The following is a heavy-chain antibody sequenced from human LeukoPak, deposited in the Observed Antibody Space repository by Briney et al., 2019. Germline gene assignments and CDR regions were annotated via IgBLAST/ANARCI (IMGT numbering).Heavy chain of an antibody. J-gene: IGHJ4*02. Sequence: SETLSLTCAVYGGSFNGYYWSWIRQPPGKGLEWIGEINHSGSTNYSPSLKSRVTISVDTSKNQFSLKLTSVTAADTAVYYCAREGPMFDSGSYSKSLGYWGQGILVTVSS. CDR3: AREGPMFDSGSYSKSLGY. CDR2: INHSGST. CDR1: GGSFNGYY. D-gene: IGHD3-10*01. V-gene: IGHV4-34*01.